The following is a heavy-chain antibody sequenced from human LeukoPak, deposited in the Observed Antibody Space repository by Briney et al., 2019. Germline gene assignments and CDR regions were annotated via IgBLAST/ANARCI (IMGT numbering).Heavy chain of an antibody. V-gene: IGHV4-39*01. D-gene: IGHD6-13*01. Sequence: SETLSLTCTVSGGPISSSDNYWGWIRQPPGKGLEWIATIYYSGSTYYNPSLKSRVTISVDTSKNQFSLKLSSVTAADTAVYYCASLRSRSSWTTFYFDYWGQGTLVTVSS. CDR1: GGPISSSDNY. J-gene: IGHJ4*02. CDR3: ASLRSRSSWTTFYFDY. CDR2: IYYSGST.